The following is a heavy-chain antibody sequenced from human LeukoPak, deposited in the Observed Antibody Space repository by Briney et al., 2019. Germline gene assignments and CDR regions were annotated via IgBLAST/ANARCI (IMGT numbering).Heavy chain of an antibody. D-gene: IGHD3-10*01. CDR3: AREVPTMVRGVIIAYYFDY. CDR1: GFTFSSYS. Sequence: GGSLRLSCAASGFTFSSYSMTWVRQAPGKGLEWVSYISVCSTTIYYADSMKGRFTISRDNAKNSLYLKMNSLRAEDTAVYYCAREVPTMVRGVIIAYYFDYWGQGTLVTVSS. J-gene: IGHJ4*02. CDR2: ISVCSTTI. V-gene: IGHV3-48*01.